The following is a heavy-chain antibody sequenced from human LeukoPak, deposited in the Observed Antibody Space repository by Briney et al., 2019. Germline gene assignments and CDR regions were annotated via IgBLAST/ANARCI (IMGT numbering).Heavy chain of an antibody. J-gene: IGHJ1*01. Sequence: ASVKVSCKASGGTFSSYAISWVRQAPGQGLEWMGRIIPILGIANYAQKFQGRVTITADKSTSTAYMELSSLRSEDTAVYYCARDESLIPPPQYFQHRGQGTLVTVSS. CDR1: GGTFSSYA. CDR2: IIPILGIA. V-gene: IGHV1-69*04. CDR3: ARDESLIPPPQYFQH.